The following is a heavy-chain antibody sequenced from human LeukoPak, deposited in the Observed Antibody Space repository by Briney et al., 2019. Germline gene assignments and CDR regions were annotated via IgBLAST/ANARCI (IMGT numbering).Heavy chain of an antibody. V-gene: IGHV1-69*06. CDR3: ARPPVPYSYGYFDY. CDR1: GGTFSSYA. Sequence: ASVKVSCKASGGTFSSYAISWVRQAPGQGLEWMGGIIPIFGTANYAQKFQGRVTITADKSTSTAYMELSSLRSEDTAVYYCARPPVPYSYGYFDYWGQGTLVTVSS. CDR2: IIPIFGTA. D-gene: IGHD5-18*01. J-gene: IGHJ4*02.